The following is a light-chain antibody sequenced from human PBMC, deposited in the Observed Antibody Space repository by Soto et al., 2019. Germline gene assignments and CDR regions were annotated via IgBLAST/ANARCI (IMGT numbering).Light chain of an antibody. CDR1: HSVSSSY. Sequence: EIVLTQSPGTLSLSPGERATLTCRASHSVSSSYLAWYQQKPGQAPSLLIYGASNRATGIPDRFSGSGSGTDFTLTISRLEPEDFAVYYCQQYDSSPRTFGQGTKVDFK. J-gene: IGKJ1*01. CDR2: GAS. V-gene: IGKV3-20*01. CDR3: QQYDSSPRT.